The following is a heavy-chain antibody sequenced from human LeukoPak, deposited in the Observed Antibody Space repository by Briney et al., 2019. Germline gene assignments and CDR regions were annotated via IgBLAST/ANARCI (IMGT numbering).Heavy chain of an antibody. D-gene: IGHD2/OR15-2a*01. CDR1: GFTFSSYW. V-gene: IGHV3-7*01. CDR2: IKQDGSDK. Sequence: GGSLRLSCAASGFTFSSYWTTWVRQAPGKGLEWVASIKQDGSDKNYVDSVKGRFTISRDNAKNSPYLQMNSLRDEDTAVYYCARTRLSSDCWGQGTLVTVSS. J-gene: IGHJ4*02. CDR3: ARTRLSSDC.